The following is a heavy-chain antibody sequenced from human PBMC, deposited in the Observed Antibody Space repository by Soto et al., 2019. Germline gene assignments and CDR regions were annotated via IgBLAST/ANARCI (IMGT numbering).Heavy chain of an antibody. Sequence: SETLSLTCAVYGGSISGYYWSWIRQPPGEGLEWIAFVHYSGRTSYNPSLKSRLTISVDTSKNQFSLNLNSVTAADTAVYYCTTEYYYRLDHWGQGTLVTVSS. J-gene: IGHJ4*02. CDR2: VHYSGRT. CDR3: TTEYYYRLDH. CDR1: GGSISGYY. V-gene: IGHV4-59*12. D-gene: IGHD2-8*01.